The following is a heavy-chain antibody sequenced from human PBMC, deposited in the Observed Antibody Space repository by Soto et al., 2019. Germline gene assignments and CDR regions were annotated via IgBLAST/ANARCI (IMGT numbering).Heavy chain of an antibody. CDR2: VYYTATN. D-gene: IGHD6-13*01. J-gene: IGHJ4*02. CDR1: GGSSSSYF. V-gene: IGHV4-59*01. CDR3: ARDLAAVPRAFDY. Sequence: SETLSLTCTVSGGSSSSYFYIWAGQPPGKGLEWIGSVYYTATNDYTSSLQSRVTISVDTSKTQFSLNLKSVTAADTAVYYWARDLAAVPRAFDYWGRGTLVTVSS.